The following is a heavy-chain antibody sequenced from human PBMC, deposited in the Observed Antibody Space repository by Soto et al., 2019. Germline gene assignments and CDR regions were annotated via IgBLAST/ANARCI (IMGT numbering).Heavy chain of an antibody. D-gene: IGHD1-7*01. CDR1: GYTFTSDG. V-gene: IGHV1-18*01. Sequence: ASVKVSCKASGYTFTSDGISWGRQAPGQGLEWMGWISAYNGNTNYAQKLQGRVTMTTDTSTSTAYMELRSLRSDDTAVYYCARLELNYYYYGMDVCGQGTTVTVSS. J-gene: IGHJ6*01. CDR3: ARLELNYYYYGMDV. CDR2: ISAYNGNT.